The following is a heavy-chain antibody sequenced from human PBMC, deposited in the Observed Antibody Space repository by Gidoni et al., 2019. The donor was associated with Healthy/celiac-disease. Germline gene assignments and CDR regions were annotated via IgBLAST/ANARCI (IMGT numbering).Heavy chain of an antibody. J-gene: IGHJ2*01. D-gene: IGHD3-3*01. CDR3: ARDGLDFWSGYYAWYFDI. Sequence: QVQLVESGGGVVQPGRSLRLSCAASGFTFRSYGMHWVRQAPGKGLEWVAVIWYDGSNKYYADSVKGRFTISRDNSKNTLYLQMNSLRAEDTAVYYCARDGLDFWSGYYAWYFDIWGRGTLVTVSS. CDR2: IWYDGSNK. V-gene: IGHV3-33*01. CDR1: GFTFRSYG.